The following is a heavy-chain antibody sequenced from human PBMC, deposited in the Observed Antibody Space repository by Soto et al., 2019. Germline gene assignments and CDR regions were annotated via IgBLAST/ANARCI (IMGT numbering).Heavy chain of an antibody. Sequence: SLRLSCAASGFTFSNAWLNWVRQAPGKGLEWVGRIKTKTHGETTDYAAPVKGRFTISRDDSKYTLYLQMSSLKADDTAVYYCTTGSVEGVWGQGTTVTVSS. V-gene: IGHV3-15*07. CDR2: IKTKTHGETT. CDR1: GFTFSNAW. CDR3: TTGSVEGV. J-gene: IGHJ6*02. D-gene: IGHD2-15*01.